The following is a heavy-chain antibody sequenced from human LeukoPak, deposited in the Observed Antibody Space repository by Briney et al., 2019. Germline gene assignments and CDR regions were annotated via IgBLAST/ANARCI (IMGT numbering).Heavy chain of an antibody. Sequence: ASVKVSCKASGYTFTSYGISWVRQAPGQGLEWMGWVSAYNGNTNYAQKLQGRVTMTTDTSTSTAYMELRSLRSDDTAVYYCARGGGVVGELTNWFAPGGKEPLVTVSS. J-gene: IGHJ5*02. CDR2: VSAYNGNT. D-gene: IGHD3-16*01. V-gene: IGHV1-18*01. CDR3: ARGGGVVGELTNWFAP. CDR1: GYTFTSYG.